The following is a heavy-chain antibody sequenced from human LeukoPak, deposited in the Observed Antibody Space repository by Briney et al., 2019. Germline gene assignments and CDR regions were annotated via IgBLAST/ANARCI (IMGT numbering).Heavy chain of an antibody. V-gene: IGHV3-30*18. D-gene: IGHD3-22*01. J-gene: IGHJ4*02. CDR1: GFTFSSYG. CDR3: ANERYYYDSSGLFDY. Sequence: GRSLRLSCAASGFTFSSYGMHWVRQAPGKGLEWVAVISYDGSNKYYADSVKGRFTISRDNSKNTLYLQMNSLRAEDTAVYYCANERYYYDSSGLFDYWGQGTLVSVSS. CDR2: ISYDGSNK.